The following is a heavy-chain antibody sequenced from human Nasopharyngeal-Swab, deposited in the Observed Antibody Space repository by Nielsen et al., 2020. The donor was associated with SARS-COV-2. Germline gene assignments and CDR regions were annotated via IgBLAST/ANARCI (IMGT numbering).Heavy chain of an antibody. Sequence: ASVKVSCKASGYTFSSYGINWLRQAPGQGLEWMGWISAYNGNTNYAQKFQGRVTITADESTSTAYMELSSLRSEDTAVYYCRRGYSYGYPFDGMDVWGQGTTVTVSS. CDR3: RRGYSYGYPFDGMDV. CDR1: GYTFSSYG. J-gene: IGHJ6*02. CDR2: ISAYNGNT. D-gene: IGHD5-18*01. V-gene: IGHV1-18*01.